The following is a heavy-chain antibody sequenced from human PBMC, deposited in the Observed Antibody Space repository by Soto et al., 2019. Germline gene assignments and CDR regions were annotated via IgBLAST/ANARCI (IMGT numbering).Heavy chain of an antibody. CDR2: INHSGST. CDR3: ARAPYHPYCTTTSCYSLDY. V-gene: IGHV4-34*01. J-gene: IGHJ4*02. D-gene: IGHD2-2*01. Sequence: QHPGKGLEWIGEINHSGSTNYNPSLKSRVTISVDTSKNQFSLKLSSVTAADTAVYYCARAPYHPYCTTTSCYSLDYCSQGTLVPVSS.